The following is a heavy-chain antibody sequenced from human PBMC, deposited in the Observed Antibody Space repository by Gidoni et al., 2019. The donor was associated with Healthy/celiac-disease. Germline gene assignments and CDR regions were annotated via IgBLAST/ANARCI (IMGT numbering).Heavy chain of an antibody. CDR1: GFTFSSYW. V-gene: IGHV3-7*01. Sequence: EVQLVESGGGLVQPGGSLRLSCAASGFTFSSYWMSWVRQAPGKGLEWVANIKQDGSEKYYVDSVKGRFTISRDNAKNSLYLQMNSLRAEDTAVYYCARDTGSGSYSYYFDYWGQGTLVTVSS. D-gene: IGHD1-26*01. J-gene: IGHJ4*02. CDR3: ARDTGSGSYSYYFDY. CDR2: IKQDGSEK.